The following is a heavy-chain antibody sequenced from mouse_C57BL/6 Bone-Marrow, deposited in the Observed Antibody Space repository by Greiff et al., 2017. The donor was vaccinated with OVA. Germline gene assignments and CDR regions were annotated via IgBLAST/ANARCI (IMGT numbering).Heavy chain of an antibody. D-gene: IGHD2-4*01. CDR3: ARSIYYDYDGPLYYAMDY. V-gene: IGHV1-50*01. Sequence: QVHVKQPGAELVKPGASVKLSCKASGYTFTSYWMQWVKQRPGQGLEWIGEIDPSDSYTNYNQKFKGKATLTVDTSSSTAYMQLSSLTSEDSAVYYCARSIYYDYDGPLYYAMDYWGQGTSVTVSS. CDR1: GYTFTSYW. CDR2: IDPSDSYT. J-gene: IGHJ4*01.